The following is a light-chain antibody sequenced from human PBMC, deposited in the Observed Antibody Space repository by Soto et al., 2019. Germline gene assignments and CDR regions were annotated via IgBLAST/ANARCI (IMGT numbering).Light chain of an antibody. V-gene: IGKV1-27*01. CDR1: QDISYF. Sequence: DIQMTQSPTSLSASVGDRVTITCRASQDISYFVAWYQQKPGKAPKLLIYAASTLPSGFTSRFSGRGAGTDFPLTDNSMQPEDVATYSCQKYSTVPVFGPGTKVDIK. J-gene: IGKJ3*01. CDR2: AAS. CDR3: QKYSTVPV.